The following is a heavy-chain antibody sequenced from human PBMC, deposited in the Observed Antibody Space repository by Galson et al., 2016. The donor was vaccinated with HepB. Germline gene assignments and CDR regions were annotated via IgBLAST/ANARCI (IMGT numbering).Heavy chain of an antibody. CDR1: GFNFSTYG. J-gene: IGHJ4*02. CDR2: ISYDGRKV. D-gene: IGHD1-26*01. CDR3: TKACVRSLVGANPHV. V-gene: IGHV3-30*18. Sequence: SLRLSCAASGFNFSTYGVHWVRQAPGKGLSWVAVISYDGRKVYLADSVRGRFTISRDNAKSTLFLQMNSLRLEDTAMYDCTKACVRSLVGANPHVWGQGTLVTVSS.